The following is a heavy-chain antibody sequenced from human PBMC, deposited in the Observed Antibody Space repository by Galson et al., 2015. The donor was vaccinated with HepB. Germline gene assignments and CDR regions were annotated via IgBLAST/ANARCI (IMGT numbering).Heavy chain of an antibody. J-gene: IGHJ4*02. CDR1: GFTFNNYA. CDR3: ARGKGGSNFEY. Sequence: SLRLSCADSGFTFNNYAMSWVRQAPGKGLEWISGVGVGGDNTYYADSVKGRFTISTDKSENTLYLQMNNLRVEDTAIYFCARGKGGSNFEYWDQGTLVTVSS. CDR2: VGVGGDNT. V-gene: IGHV3-23*01. D-gene: IGHD1-26*01.